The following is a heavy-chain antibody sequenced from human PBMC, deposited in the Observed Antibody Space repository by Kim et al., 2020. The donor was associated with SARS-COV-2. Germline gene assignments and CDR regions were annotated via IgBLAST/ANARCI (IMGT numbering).Heavy chain of an antibody. D-gene: IGHD2-15*01. J-gene: IGHJ6*02. CDR2: IVPIIGTA. Sequence: SVKVSCKASGGTFNSYAISWVRQAPGQGFEWMGGIVPIIGTANYAQKFQGRVTITADKSTSTAYMELSSLTSEDTAVYYCARDVRMVVGARMPLKYYYHGMDVWGQGTTVTVSS. CDR3: ARDVRMVVGARMPLKYYYHGMDV. CDR1: GGTFNSYA. V-gene: IGHV1-69*06.